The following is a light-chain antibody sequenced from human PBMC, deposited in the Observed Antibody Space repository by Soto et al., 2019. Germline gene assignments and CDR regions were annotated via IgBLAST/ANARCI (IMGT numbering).Light chain of an antibody. CDR1: QSVSSTY. J-gene: IGKJ4*02. V-gene: IGKV3-20*01. CDR2: GAS. Sequence: IVLTQSPGTLSLSPGERATLSCRASQSVSSTYIAWYQQNPGQAPRLLIYGASSRATVIPDRFSGSGSGKDFTLTISRLEPEDFAGYFCQQYGRSPPFTFGEGTKVEIK. CDR3: QQYGRSPPFT.